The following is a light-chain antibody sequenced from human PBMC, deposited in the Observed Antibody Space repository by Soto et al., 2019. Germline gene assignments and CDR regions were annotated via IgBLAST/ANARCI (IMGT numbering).Light chain of an antibody. J-gene: IGKJ1*01. V-gene: IGKV1-39*01. CDR3: RQIYSSYSET. Sequence: DIQMTQSPSSLSASVGDRVTITCRASQSISIYLNWYQQKPGKAPKLLIYAASILQSGVPSRFSGSGGGTAYTLTIISILQQDDVASYCRQIYSSYSETFGQGTRV. CDR2: AAS. CDR1: QSISIY.